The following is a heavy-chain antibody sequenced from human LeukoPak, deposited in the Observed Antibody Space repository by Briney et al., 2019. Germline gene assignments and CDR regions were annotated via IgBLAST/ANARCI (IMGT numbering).Heavy chain of an antibody. D-gene: IGHD6-13*01. CDR1: DGSITNYD. CDR3: ARGAGSSWYYFDY. J-gene: IGHJ4*02. CDR2: VHYSGTT. Sequence: SETLSLTCTVSDGSITNYDWSWVRQPPGKGLEFIGHVHYSGTTNYNPSLKSRVTISVDTSKNQFSLKLSSVTAADTAVYYCARGAGSSWYYFDYWGQGTLVTVSS. V-gene: IGHV4-59*01.